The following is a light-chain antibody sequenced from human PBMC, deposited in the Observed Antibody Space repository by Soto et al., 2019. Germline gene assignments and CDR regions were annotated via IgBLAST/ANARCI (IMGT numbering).Light chain of an antibody. J-gene: IGKJ1*01. CDR2: RAS. Sequence: EIVLTQSPATLSSFPGDRVTLSCRASQYINTRLAWYQQKPGQAPRLLIYRASSRATGIPDRFSGSGSGTDFTLTINRLEPEDFAVYHCHQYGGSPQTFGQGTKVDIK. V-gene: IGKV3-20*01. CDR3: HQYGGSPQT. CDR1: QYINTR.